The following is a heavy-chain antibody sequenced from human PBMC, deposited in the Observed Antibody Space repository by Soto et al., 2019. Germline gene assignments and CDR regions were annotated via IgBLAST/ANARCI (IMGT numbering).Heavy chain of an antibody. CDR2: INSDGTST. CDR1: GFTFSNYW. J-gene: IGHJ6*02. Sequence: EVQVVESGGGLVQPGGSLRLSCAASGFTFSNYWIHWVRQAPGKGLVWVSRINSDGTSTSYADSVKGRFTISSNNAKKTVYVQLNLRRVEETAVYYCARAVRPGSYPYYYSGMDVWGQGTTVTVSS. D-gene: IGHD3-10*01. V-gene: IGHV3-74*01. CDR3: ARAVRPGSYPYYYSGMDV.